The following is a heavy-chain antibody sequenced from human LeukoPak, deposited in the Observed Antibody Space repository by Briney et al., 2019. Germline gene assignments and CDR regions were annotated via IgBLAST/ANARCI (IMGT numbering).Heavy chain of an antibody. D-gene: IGHD1-26*01. Sequence: GESLKISCKGSGYSFTSYWIGWVRQMPGKGLEWMGIIYPGDSDTRYSPSFQGQVTISADKSISTAYLQWRSLKASDTAMYYCARLGGVGATRHLADAFDIWGQGTMVTVSS. CDR2: IYPGDSDT. V-gene: IGHV5-51*01. CDR3: ARLGGVGATRHLADAFDI. J-gene: IGHJ3*02. CDR1: GYSFTSYW.